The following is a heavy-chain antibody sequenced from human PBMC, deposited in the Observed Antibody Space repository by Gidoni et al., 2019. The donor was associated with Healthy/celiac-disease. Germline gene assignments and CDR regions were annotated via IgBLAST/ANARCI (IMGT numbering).Heavy chain of an antibody. CDR2: INHSGST. CDR3: ASVRGGYSYGYRYYYMDV. J-gene: IGHJ6*03. Sequence: QVQLQQWGAGLLKPSETLSPTCAVYGGSFRGYYWSWIRQPPGKGLEWIGEINHSGSTNYNPSLKSRVTISVDTSKNQFSLKLSSVTAADTAVYYCASVRGGYSYGYRYYYMDVWGKGTTVTVSS. CDR1: GGSFRGYY. V-gene: IGHV4-34*01. D-gene: IGHD5-18*01.